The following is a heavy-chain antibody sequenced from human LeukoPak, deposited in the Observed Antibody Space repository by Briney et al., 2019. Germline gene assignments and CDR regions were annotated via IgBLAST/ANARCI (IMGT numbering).Heavy chain of an antibody. CDR3: AKTPNWNYVWVWFDP. CDR2: ISGSGGST. CDR1: GFPFRSYW. V-gene: IGHV3-23*01. D-gene: IGHD1-7*01. Sequence: GGSLRLSCAASGFPFRSYWMHWVRQAPGKGLEWVSAISGSGGSTYYADSVKGRFTISRDNSKNTLYLQMSSLRAEDTAVYYCAKTPNWNYVWVWFDPWGQGTLVTVSS. J-gene: IGHJ5*02.